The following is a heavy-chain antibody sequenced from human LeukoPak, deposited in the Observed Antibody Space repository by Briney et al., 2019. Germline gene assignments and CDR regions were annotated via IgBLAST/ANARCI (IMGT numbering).Heavy chain of an antibody. CDR1: GYRFTNYW. D-gene: IGHD6-25*01. CDR2: LYPGDSGA. V-gene: IGHV5-51*01. CDR3: ARRQFLSSGWTDYNWFDP. Sequence: NHGESLKISCKGSGYRFTNYWIGWVRQMPGKGLEWMGMLYPGDSGARFSPSFQGRVTMSVDRSINTAYLQWSSLRASDTAMYYCARRQFLSSGWTDYNWFDPWGQGTLVTVSS. J-gene: IGHJ5*02.